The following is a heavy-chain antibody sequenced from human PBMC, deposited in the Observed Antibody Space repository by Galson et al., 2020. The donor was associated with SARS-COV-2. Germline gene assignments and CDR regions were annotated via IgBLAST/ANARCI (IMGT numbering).Heavy chain of an antibody. CDR3: ARGFGES. J-gene: IGHJ4*02. V-gene: IGHV4-4*02. CDR1: GGSISSNNW. CDR2: IYHTGTT. D-gene: IGHD3-10*01. Sequence: SETLSLTCVVSGGSISSNNWWSWVRQPPGKGLEWIGEIYHTGTTNDNPSLESRLIISVDKSKNQFSLRLTSVTAADTAVYYCARGFGESWGQGTLVTVSS.